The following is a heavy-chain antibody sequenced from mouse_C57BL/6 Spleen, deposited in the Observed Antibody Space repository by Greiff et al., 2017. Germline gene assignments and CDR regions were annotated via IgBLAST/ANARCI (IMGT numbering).Heavy chain of an antibody. CDR2: IYPGDGDT. CDR3: ARGRGYSPFAY. J-gene: IGHJ3*01. Sequence: QVQLKESGAELVKPGASVKISCKASGYAFSSYWMNWVKQRPGKGLEWIGQIYPGDGDTNYNGKFKGKATLTADKSSSTAYMQLSSLTSEDSAVYFCARGRGYSPFAYWGQGTLVTVSA. V-gene: IGHV1-80*01. D-gene: IGHD2-12*01. CDR1: GYAFSSYW.